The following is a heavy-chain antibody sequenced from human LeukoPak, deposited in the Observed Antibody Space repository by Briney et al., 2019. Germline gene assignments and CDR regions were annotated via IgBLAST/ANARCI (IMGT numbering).Heavy chain of an antibody. CDR1: GYTFTSYG. CDR3: ARDRPFYDILTGYYTSDY. J-gene: IGHJ4*02. D-gene: IGHD3-9*01. Sequence: ASVKVSCKASGYTFTSYGIIWVLQAPGEGLEWRVWISAYNGNTNYAQKLQSRVTMTTDTTTSTAYMEPRSLRSDDTDVSYCARDRPFYDILTGYYTSDYWGQGTLVTVSS. V-gene: IGHV1-18*01. CDR2: ISAYNGNT.